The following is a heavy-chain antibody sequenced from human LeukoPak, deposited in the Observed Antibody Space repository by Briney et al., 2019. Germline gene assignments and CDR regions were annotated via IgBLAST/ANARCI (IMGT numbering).Heavy chain of an antibody. D-gene: IGHD3-22*01. J-gene: IGHJ4*02. Sequence: PSETLSLTCAVYGGSFSGYYWSWIRQPPGKGLEWIGEINHSGSTNYNPSLKSRVTMSVDTSKNQFSLKLSSVTAADTAVYYCARDIEYYDSSGFPTYYFDYWGQGTLVTVSS. CDR2: INHSGST. CDR1: GGSFSGYY. V-gene: IGHV4-34*01. CDR3: ARDIEYYDSSGFPTYYFDY.